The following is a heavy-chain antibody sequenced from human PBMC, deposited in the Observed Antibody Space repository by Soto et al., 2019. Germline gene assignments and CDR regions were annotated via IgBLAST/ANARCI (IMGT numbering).Heavy chain of an antibody. CDR1: GFTFSSYA. CDR2: ISGSGGST. V-gene: IGHV3-23*01. J-gene: IGHJ4*02. Sequence: EVQLLESGGGLVQPGGSLRLSCAASGFTFSSYAMRWVRQAPGKGLEWVSAISGSGGSTYYADSVKGRFTISRDNSKNPLYLPMNSLRAEDTAVYYCARRGSGSYYDYWGQGTLVTVSS. D-gene: IGHD1-26*01. CDR3: ARRGSGSYYDY.